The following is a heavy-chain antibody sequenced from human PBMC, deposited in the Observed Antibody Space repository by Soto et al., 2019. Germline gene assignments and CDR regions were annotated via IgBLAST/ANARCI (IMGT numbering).Heavy chain of an antibody. V-gene: IGHV1-2*02. Sequence: ASVKVSCKASGYTFSGYYMHWVRQAPGQGLEWMGWINPNSGGTNYAQKFQGRVTMTRDTSISTAYMELSRLRSDDTAVYYCARGARGYSGYDFNYYYGMDVWGQGPTVTVSS. J-gene: IGHJ6*01. CDR1: GYTFSGYY. CDR3: ARGARGYSGYDFNYYYGMDV. CDR2: INPNSGGT. D-gene: IGHD5-12*01.